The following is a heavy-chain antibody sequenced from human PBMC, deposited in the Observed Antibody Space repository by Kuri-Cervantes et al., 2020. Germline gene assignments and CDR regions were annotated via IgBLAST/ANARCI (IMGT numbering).Heavy chain of an antibody. CDR1: GFTFDDYA. D-gene: IGHD2-15*01. CDR3: AKGVVAAKRAPTRERGSTTLAYNRFDP. Sequence: SLKISCAASGFTFDDYAMHWVRQAPGKGLEWVSGISWNSGSIGYADSVKGRFTISRDNAKNSLYLQMNSLRSEDTAVYYCAKGVVAAKRAPTRERGSTTLAYNRFDPWGQGTLVTVSS. J-gene: IGHJ5*02. V-gene: IGHV3-9*01. CDR2: ISWNSGSI.